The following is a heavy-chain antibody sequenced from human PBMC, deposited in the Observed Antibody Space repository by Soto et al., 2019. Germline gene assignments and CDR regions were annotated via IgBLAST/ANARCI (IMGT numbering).Heavy chain of an antibody. CDR3: AREGGLLNWFDP. J-gene: IGHJ5*02. D-gene: IGHD1-26*01. CDR1: GFTFSSYG. CDR2: IWYDGSNK. Sequence: QVQLVESGGGVVQPGRSLRLSCAASGFTFSSYGMHWVRQAPGKGLEWVAVIWYDGSNKYYADSVKGRFTISRDNSKNTLYLQMNSLRAEDTAVYYCAREGGLLNWFDPWGQGTLVTVSS. V-gene: IGHV3-33*01.